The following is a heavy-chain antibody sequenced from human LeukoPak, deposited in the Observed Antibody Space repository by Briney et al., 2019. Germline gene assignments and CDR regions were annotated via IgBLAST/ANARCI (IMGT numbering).Heavy chain of an antibody. D-gene: IGHD2-15*01. CDR1: GDSISSSSYY. V-gene: IGHV4-39*01. Sequence: SETLSLTCTVSGDSISSSSYYWGWIRQPPGKGLEWIGSIYYSGSTYYNPSLKSRVTISVDTSKNQFSPKLSSVTAADTAVYYCARHLRINRVVDYWGQGTLVTVSS. J-gene: IGHJ4*02. CDR2: IYYSGST. CDR3: ARHLRINRVVDY.